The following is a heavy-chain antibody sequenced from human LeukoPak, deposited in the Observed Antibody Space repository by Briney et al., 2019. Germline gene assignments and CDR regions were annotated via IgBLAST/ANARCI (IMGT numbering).Heavy chain of an antibody. CDR2: MSLSGRT. Sequence: WIRQPPGKGLEWIGSMSLSGRTFYNTSLKSRLTISVDTSNNQLSLTLTSVTAADTAVYYCARQQWDDSNEVYYFDYWGQGTLVTVSS. J-gene: IGHJ4*02. D-gene: IGHD1-26*01. CDR3: ARQQWDDSNEVYYFDY. V-gene: IGHV4-39*01.